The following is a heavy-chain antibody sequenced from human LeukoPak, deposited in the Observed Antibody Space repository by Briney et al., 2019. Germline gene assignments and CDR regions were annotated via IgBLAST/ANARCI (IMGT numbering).Heavy chain of an antibody. CDR3: ARDRLVVPAAMPNSDFDY. Sequence: SETLSLTCTVSGGSISSGDYYWSWIRQPPGKGLEWIAYMYYSGSTYYNPSLKSRVTMSADTSKNQLSLKLSSVTAADTAVYYCARDRLVVPAAMPNSDFDYWGQGTLVTVSS. J-gene: IGHJ4*02. D-gene: IGHD2-2*01. V-gene: IGHV4-30-4*01. CDR1: GGSISSGDYY. CDR2: MYYSGST.